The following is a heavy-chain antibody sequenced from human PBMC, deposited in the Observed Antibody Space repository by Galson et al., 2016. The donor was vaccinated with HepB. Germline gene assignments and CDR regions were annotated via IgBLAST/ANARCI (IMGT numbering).Heavy chain of an antibody. CDR1: GFTFSRHA. Sequence: SLRLSCAASGFTFSRHAMSWVRQAPGKGLEWVSSISSSGGDTYYADSVKGRFTISRDNSKNTLYLQMNSLRAEDTALYYCAKGAGWWEYRRRHFDYWGQGTLVTVSS. CDR3: AKGAGWWEYRRRHFDY. J-gene: IGHJ4*02. V-gene: IGHV3-23*01. D-gene: IGHD2-15*01. CDR2: ISSSGGDT.